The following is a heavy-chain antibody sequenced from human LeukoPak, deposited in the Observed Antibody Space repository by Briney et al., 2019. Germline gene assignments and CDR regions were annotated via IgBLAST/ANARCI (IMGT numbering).Heavy chain of an antibody. V-gene: IGHV1-69*13. CDR3: AIPTVTTGAVGYYYYGMDV. J-gene: IGHJ6*02. CDR2: IIPIFGTA. CDR1: GGTLSSYA. D-gene: IGHD4-17*01. Sequence: ASVKVSCKASGGTLSSYAISWVRQAPGQGLEWMGGIIPIFGTANYAQKFQGRVTITADESTSTAYMELSSLRSEDTAVYYCAIPTVTTGAVGYYYYGMDVWGQGTTVTVSS.